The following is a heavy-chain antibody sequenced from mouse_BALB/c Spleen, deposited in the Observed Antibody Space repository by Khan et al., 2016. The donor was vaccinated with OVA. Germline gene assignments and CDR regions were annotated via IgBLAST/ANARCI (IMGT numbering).Heavy chain of an antibody. Sequence: EVQLQESGAELGRPGSSVKLSCKTSGNIFTSYGIKWVKQRPGQGLEWIVYIYPGNGYTEYSEKFQGKATLTSDTSSNTAYMQLRSLTSEDSAIYFCTTAYYRYYFDYWGQGTTLTVSS. J-gene: IGHJ2*01. CDR2: IYPGNGYT. D-gene: IGHD2-14*01. V-gene: IGHV1S134*01. CDR1: GNIFTSYG. CDR3: TTAYYRYYFDY.